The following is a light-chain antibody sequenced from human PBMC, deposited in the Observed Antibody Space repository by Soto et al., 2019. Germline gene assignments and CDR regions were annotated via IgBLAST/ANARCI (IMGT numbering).Light chain of an antibody. CDR3: QDRSNWPLFT. CDR2: GAS. V-gene: IGKV3D-20*02. CDR1: QSVSSSY. J-gene: IGKJ4*01. Sequence: EIVLTQSPGTLSLSPGERATLSCRASQSVSSSYLAWYQQKPGQAPRLLIYGASSRATGIPDRFSGSGSGTDFTLTISSLEPEDSGIYYCQDRSNWPLFTFGGGTKVEIK.